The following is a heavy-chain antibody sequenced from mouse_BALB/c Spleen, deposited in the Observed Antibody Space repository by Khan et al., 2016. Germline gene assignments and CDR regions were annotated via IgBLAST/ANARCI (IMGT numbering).Heavy chain of an antibody. CDR1: GYTFTSHW. D-gene: IGHD1-1*01. CDR2: INAGTGYT. V-gene: IGHV1-7*01. CDR3: TRVYYGYAMDY. Sequence: QMQLEESGPELAKPGASVRMSCKASGYTFTSHWMHWIKQRPGQGLEWIGYINAGTGYTEFSQNFKDKATLTADKSSSTAYLQLSSLTSEDSAVYYCTRVYYGYAMDYWGQGTSVTVSS. J-gene: IGHJ4*01.